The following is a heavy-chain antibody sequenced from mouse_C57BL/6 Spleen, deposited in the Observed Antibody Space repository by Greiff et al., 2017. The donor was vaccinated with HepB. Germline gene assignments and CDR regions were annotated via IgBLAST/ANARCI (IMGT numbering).Heavy chain of an antibody. J-gene: IGHJ4*01. Sequence: EVKLMESGGGLVKPGGSLKLSCAASGFTFSDYGMHWVRQAPEKGLEWVAYISSGSSTIYYADTVKGRFTISRDNAKNTLFLQMTSLRSEDTAMYDCARLDGDYAMDYWGQGTSVTVSA. CDR3: ARLDGDYAMDY. V-gene: IGHV5-17*01. CDR1: GFTFSDYG. CDR2: ISSGSSTI. D-gene: IGHD2-3*01.